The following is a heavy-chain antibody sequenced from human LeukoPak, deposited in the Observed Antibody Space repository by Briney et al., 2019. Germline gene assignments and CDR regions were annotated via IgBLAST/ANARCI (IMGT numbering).Heavy chain of an antibody. D-gene: IGHD3/OR15-3a*01. J-gene: IGHJ4*02. V-gene: IGHV3-23*01. Sequence: GGSLRLSCAASGFTFSNHPMTWVRQAPGKGLEWVSGISDSGGNTYYADSVKGRFTISRDNSKNTLYLQMNSLKAEDTALYYYAKGRGLVSPDDHWGQGTLVTVSS. CDR2: ISDSGGNT. CDR3: AKGRGLVSPDDH. CDR1: GFTFSNHP.